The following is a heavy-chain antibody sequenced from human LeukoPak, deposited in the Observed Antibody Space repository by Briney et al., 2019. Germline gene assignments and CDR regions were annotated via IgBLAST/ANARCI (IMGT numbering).Heavy chain of an antibody. CDR1: GFTFGDYA. V-gene: IGHV3-49*04. J-gene: IGHJ4*02. CDR2: IRSKAYGGTT. Sequence: GRSLRLSCTASGFTFGDYAMSWVRQAPGKGLEWVGFIRSKAYGGTTEYAASVKGRFTISRDDSKSIAYLQMNSLKTEDTAVYYCTRDHFYFDWLLDYSGQGTLVTVSS. CDR3: TRDHFYFDWLLDY. D-gene: IGHD3-9*01.